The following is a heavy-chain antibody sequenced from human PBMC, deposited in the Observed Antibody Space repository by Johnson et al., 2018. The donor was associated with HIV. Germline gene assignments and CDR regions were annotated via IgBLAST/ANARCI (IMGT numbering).Heavy chain of an antibody. V-gene: IGHV3-20*04. D-gene: IGHD6-19*01. J-gene: IGHJ3*02. Sequence: VQLVESGGSVVRPGGSLRLSCAASGFSFDEHGMSWVRQAPGKGLEWVSGINGNGGSTDYTDSVKGRFTISRDNSKNTLYLQMNSLRAEDTEVYYCARDPLAVAGTPPSGAFDIWGQGTMVTVSS. CDR2: INGNGGST. CDR1: GFSFDEHG. CDR3: ARDPLAVAGTPPSGAFDI.